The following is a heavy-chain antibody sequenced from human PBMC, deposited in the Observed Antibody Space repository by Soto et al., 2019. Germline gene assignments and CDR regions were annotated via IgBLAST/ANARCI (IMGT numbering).Heavy chain of an antibody. CDR3: ARGGYHSSGYFDY. Sequence: PSETLSLTCTVSGGSISSYYWSWIRQPPGKGLEWIGYIYYSGSTNYNPSLKSRVTISVDTSKNQFSLKLSSVTAADTAVYYCARGGYHSSGYFDYWGQGTLVTVSS. D-gene: IGHD3-22*01. V-gene: IGHV4-59*01. J-gene: IGHJ4*02. CDR2: IYYSGST. CDR1: GGSISSYY.